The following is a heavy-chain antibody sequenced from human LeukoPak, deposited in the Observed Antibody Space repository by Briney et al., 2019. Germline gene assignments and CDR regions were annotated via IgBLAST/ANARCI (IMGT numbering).Heavy chain of an antibody. Sequence: SETLSLTCTVSGGSISSSSYYWGWIHQPPGKGLEWIGSIYYSGSTYYNPSLKSRVTISVDTSKNQFSLKLSSVTAADTAVYYCARTPSGWEHFDYWGQGPRSPSPQ. CDR3: ARTPSGWEHFDY. D-gene: IGHD6-19*01. J-gene: IGHJ4*02. CDR1: GGSISSSSYY. V-gene: IGHV4-39*01. CDR2: IYYSGST.